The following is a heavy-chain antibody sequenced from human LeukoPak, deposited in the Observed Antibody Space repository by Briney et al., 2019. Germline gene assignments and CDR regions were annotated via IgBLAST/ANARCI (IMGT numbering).Heavy chain of an antibody. CDR2: ISYDGSNK. V-gene: IGHV3-30*04. CDR3: ARGITMVRGGTFY. J-gene: IGHJ4*02. D-gene: IGHD3-10*01. CDR1: GFTFSSYA. Sequence: GGSLRLSCAASGFTFSSYAMHWVRQAPGKGLEWVAVISYDGSNKYYADSVKGRFTISRGNSKNTLYLQMNSLRAEDTAVYYCARGITMVRGGTFYWGQGTLVTVSS.